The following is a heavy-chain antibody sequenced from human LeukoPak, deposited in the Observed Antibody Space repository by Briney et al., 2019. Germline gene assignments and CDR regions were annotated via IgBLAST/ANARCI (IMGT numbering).Heavy chain of an antibody. J-gene: IGHJ6*02. V-gene: IGHV3-9*01. CDR2: ISWNSGSI. D-gene: IGHD6-13*01. Sequence: GGSLRLSCAASGFTFDDYAMHWVRQAPGKGLEWVSGISWNSGSIGYADSVKGRFTISRDNSKNTLYLQMNSLRAEDTAVYYCARGCSSSWYPWGGYYYYGMDVWGQGTTVTVSS. CDR1: GFTFDDYA. CDR3: ARGCSSSWYPWGGYYYYGMDV.